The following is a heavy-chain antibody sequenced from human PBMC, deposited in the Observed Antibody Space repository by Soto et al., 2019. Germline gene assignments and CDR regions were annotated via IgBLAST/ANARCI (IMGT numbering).Heavy chain of an antibody. CDR3: AKDIGEYYDSSGYLDY. CDR1: GFTFDDYT. D-gene: IGHD3-22*01. CDR2: ISWDGGST. Sequence: GGSLRLSCAASGFTFDDYTMHWVRQAPGKGLEWVSLISWDGGSTYYADSVKGRFTISRDNSKNSLYLQMNSLRTEDTALYYCAKDIGEYYDSSGYLDYWGQGTLVTVSS. J-gene: IGHJ4*02. V-gene: IGHV3-43*01.